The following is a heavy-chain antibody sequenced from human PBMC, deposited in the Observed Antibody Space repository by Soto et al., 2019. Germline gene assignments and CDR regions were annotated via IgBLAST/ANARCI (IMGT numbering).Heavy chain of an antibody. V-gene: IGHV3-21*04. J-gene: IGHJ4*02. CDR1: GGTFSSYS. CDR2: ISSSSSYI. CDR3: AKDQGSSWYEIDY. Sequence: GGSLRLSCAASGGTFSSYSMNWVRQAPGKGLEWVSTISSSSSYIYYADSVKGRFTISRDNAKNTLYLQMNSLRAEDTAVYYCAKDQGSSWYEIDYWGQGTLVTVSS. D-gene: IGHD6-13*01.